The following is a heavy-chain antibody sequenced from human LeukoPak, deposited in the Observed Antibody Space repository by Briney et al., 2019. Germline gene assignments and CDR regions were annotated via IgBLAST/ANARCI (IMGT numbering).Heavy chain of an antibody. CDR3: AREPLTTVVTPFDC. Sequence: PSATLSLTCALYGGSFSDYYWSWIRQPPGKGLEWIGEINHSGITNYNPSLKSRVSISADTSKNQFSLKLNSVTAADTAVYYCAREPLTTVVTPFDCWGQGTLVTVSS. V-gene: IGHV4-34*01. J-gene: IGHJ4*02. CDR1: GGSFSDYY. CDR2: INHSGIT. D-gene: IGHD4-23*01.